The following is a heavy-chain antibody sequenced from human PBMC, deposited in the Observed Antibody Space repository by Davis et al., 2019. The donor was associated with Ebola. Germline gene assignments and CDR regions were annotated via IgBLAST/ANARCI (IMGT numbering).Heavy chain of an antibody. CDR2: ISGSGGST. D-gene: IGHD3-9*01. J-gene: IGHJ4*02. CDR3: ARTIAY. CDR1: GFTFSSYW. Sequence: GESLKISCAASGFTFSSYWMSWVRQAPGKGLEWVSVISGSGGSTYYADSVKGRFTISRDNAKNSLNLQMNSLRAEDTAVYYCARTIAYWGQGTLVTVSS. V-gene: IGHV3-23*01.